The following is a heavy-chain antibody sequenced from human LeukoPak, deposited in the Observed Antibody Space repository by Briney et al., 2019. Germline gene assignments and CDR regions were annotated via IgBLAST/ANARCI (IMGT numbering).Heavy chain of an antibody. D-gene: IGHD6-19*01. Sequence: PSETLSLTCTVSGGSISSSSYYWGWIRQPPGKGLEWIGSIYYNGSTYYNPSLKGRVTISVDTSKNQFSLKLSSVTAADTAVYYCASNDGQWLTYYFDYWGQGTLVTVSS. V-gene: IGHV4-39*07. CDR3: ASNDGQWLTYYFDY. J-gene: IGHJ4*02. CDR2: IYYNGST. CDR1: GGSISSSSYY.